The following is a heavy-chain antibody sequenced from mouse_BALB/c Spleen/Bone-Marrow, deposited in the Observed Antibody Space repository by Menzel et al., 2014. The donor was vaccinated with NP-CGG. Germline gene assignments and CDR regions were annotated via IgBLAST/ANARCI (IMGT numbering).Heavy chain of an antibody. CDR3: ARWEYYAMDY. Sequence: EVQLQQSGAELVKPRASVKLSCTASGFNIKDTYMHWVKQRPEQGLEWIGRIDPANGNTKYDPKFQGKATITADTSSNTAYLQLSSLTSEDTAVYYRARWEYYAMDYWGQGTSVTVSS. CDR2: IDPANGNT. D-gene: IGHD4-1*01. J-gene: IGHJ4*01. CDR1: GFNIKDTY. V-gene: IGHV14-3*02.